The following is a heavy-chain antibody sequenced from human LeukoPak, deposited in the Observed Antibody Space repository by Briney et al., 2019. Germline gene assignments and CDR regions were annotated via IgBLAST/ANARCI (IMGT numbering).Heavy chain of an antibody. Sequence: SETLSLTCTVSGGSISSSSYYWSWIRQPPGKGLEWIGEINHSGSTNYNPSLKSRVTISVDTSKNQFSLKLSSVTAADTAVYYCARGSGANTRSSWYYSYYGMDVWGQGTTVTVSS. CDR1: GGSISSSSYY. V-gene: IGHV4-39*07. J-gene: IGHJ6*02. CDR2: INHSGST. CDR3: ARGSGANTRSSWYYSYYGMDV. D-gene: IGHD6-13*01.